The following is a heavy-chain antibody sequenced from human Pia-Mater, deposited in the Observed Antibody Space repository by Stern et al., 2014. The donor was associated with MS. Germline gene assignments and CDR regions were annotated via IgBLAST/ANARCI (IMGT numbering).Heavy chain of an antibody. CDR2: ISGRGGTT. Sequence: EVQLEETGGGLVQPGGSLRLSCAASGFSFRPYAMSWVLQTSGKGLQLVSVISGRGGTTYYADSVKRRFNLSTANSTNTLFLRMDSLRADDTAVYYCAKWPHHIAVAGTRYFQHWGQGTLVTVSS. J-gene: IGHJ1*01. CDR3: AKWPHHIAVAGTRYFQH. D-gene: IGHD6-19*01. CDR1: GFSFRPYA. V-gene: IGHV3-23*04.